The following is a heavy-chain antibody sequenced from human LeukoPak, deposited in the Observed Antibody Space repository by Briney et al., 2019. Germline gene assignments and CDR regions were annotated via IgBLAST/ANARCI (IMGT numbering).Heavy chain of an antibody. CDR2: IIPILGIA. CDR3: ARVRNNTFDY. CDR1: GGTFSSYA. V-gene: IGHV1-69*04. Sequence: ASVTVSFKASGGTFSSYAISWVRQAPGQGLEWMGRIIPILGIANYAQKFQGRVTITADKSTSTAYMELSSLRSEDTAVYYCARVRNNTFDYWGQGTLVTVSS. J-gene: IGHJ4*02. D-gene: IGHD1/OR15-1a*01.